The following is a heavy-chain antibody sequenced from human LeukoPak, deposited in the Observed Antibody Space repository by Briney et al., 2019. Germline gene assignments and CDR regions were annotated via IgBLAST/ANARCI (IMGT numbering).Heavy chain of an antibody. V-gene: IGHV4-59*08. CDR3: ARHGVERSLYYYYYMDV. Sequence: SETLSLTCTASHVSITSESLSWIRQPPGKALEWLGYIYHAGSTKYNPSLKSRVTISIDKSKNQFSLEVPSVTAADTAVYYCARHGVERSLYYYYYMDVWGKGTTVTVSS. CDR1: HVSITSES. J-gene: IGHJ6*03. D-gene: IGHD2-8*01. CDR2: IYHAGST.